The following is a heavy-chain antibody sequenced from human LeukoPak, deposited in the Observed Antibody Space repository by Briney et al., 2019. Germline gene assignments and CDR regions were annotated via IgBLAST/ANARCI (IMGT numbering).Heavy chain of an antibody. CDR1: GFTFSSYG. CDR3: AKEGSTGFGVIRGYFDY. V-gene: IGHV3-30*02. J-gene: IGHJ4*02. Sequence: GGSLRLSCAASGFTFSSYGMHWVRQAPGKGLEWVAFIRYDGSNKYYADSVKGRFTISRDDSKNTLYLQMNSLRAEDTAVYYCAKEGSTGFGVIRGYFDYWGQGTLVTVSS. CDR2: IRYDGSNK. D-gene: IGHD3-3*01.